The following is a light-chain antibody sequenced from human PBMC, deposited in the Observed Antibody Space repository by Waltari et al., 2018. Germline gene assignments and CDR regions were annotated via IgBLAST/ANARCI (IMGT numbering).Light chain of an antibody. Sequence: EIVLTQSPGTLSLSPGERATLSCRASQSVSRALACYQQKPGQAPRLLIYAASTRATGFPDRFSGSGSGTDFSLTISRLDPEDFAVYYCQHYVNLPVTFGQGTRWKS. CDR1: QSVSRA. J-gene: IGKJ1*01. V-gene: IGKV3-20*01. CDR2: AAS. CDR3: QHYVNLPVT.